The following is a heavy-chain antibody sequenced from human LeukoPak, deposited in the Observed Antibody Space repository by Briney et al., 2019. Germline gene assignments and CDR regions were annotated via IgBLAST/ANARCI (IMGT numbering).Heavy chain of an antibody. J-gene: IGHJ6*02. Sequence: AGSLTLSCAASGFTVSSNYMSWVRQAPGKGLEWVPVIYSGGSTDYADSVKGRFTISRHNSKNTLYLQMDSLRAEDTAVYYCASLLTFGGVIAPLHYYYGMDVWGQGSTVTVSS. CDR1: GFTVSSNY. CDR3: ASLLTFGGVIAPLHYYYGMDV. D-gene: IGHD3-16*02. CDR2: IYSGGST. V-gene: IGHV3-53*04.